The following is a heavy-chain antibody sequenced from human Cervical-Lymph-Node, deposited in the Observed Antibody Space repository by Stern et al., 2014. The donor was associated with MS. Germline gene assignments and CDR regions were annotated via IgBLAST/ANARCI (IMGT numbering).Heavy chain of an antibody. CDR3: AIAYNYGFFDY. J-gene: IGHJ4*02. CDR2: VNPNSGNT. V-gene: IGHV1-8*01. Sequence: QVQLLQPGAEVKKPGASVKVSCKASGYTFTSHEIHWVRQAPGQGLEWMGWVNPNSGNTGYAQKFRGRVTMTRDTSITTAYMELSSLRSEDTAVYYCAIAYNYGFFDYWGQGTLVTVSS. D-gene: IGHD5-24*01. CDR1: GYTFTSHE.